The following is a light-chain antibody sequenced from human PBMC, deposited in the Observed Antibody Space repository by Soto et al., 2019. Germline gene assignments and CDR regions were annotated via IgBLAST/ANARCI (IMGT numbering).Light chain of an antibody. V-gene: IGLV2-14*01. CDR2: EVS. J-gene: IGLJ1*01. CDR3: SSYTGSSSLV. CDR1: SSDFADYDY. Sequence: QSVLTQPASVSGSPGQSITISCTGTSSDFADYDYVSWYLQHPGKVPKLMIYEVSNRPSGVSNRFSGSKSGNTASLTISGLQAEDEADYYCSSYTGSSSLVFGTGTKATVL.